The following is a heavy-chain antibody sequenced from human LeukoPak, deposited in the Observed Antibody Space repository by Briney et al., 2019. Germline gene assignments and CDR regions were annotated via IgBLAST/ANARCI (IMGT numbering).Heavy chain of an antibody. CDR2: IYYSGSA. Sequence: SETLSLTCTVSGGSIGSSNYYWGWIRQPPGKGLEWIGGIYYSGSAYYNASLKSRVTISVDTSKNQFFLKLNSATAADTAVYYCARHVPSRVRSSGWYGEFDYWGQGTLVTVSS. CDR1: GGSIGSSNYY. J-gene: IGHJ4*02. V-gene: IGHV4-39*01. D-gene: IGHD6-19*01. CDR3: ARHVPSRVRSSGWYGEFDY.